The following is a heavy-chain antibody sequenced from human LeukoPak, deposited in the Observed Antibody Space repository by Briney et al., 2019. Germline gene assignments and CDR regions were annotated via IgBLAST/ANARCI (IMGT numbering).Heavy chain of an antibody. D-gene: IGHD6-6*01. CDR1: GGSISSYY. CDR3: AGGKYSSSVYYYGMDV. Sequence: SETLSLTCTVSGGSISSYYWSWIRQPPGKGLEWMGYIYYSGSTNYNPSLKSRVTISVDTSKNQFSLKLSSVSAADTAVYYCAGGKYSSSVYYYGMDVWGQGTTVTVSS. V-gene: IGHV4-59*01. J-gene: IGHJ6*02. CDR2: IYYSGST.